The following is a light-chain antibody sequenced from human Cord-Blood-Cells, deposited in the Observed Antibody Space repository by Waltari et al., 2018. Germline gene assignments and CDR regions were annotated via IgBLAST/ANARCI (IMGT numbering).Light chain of an antibody. V-gene: IGKV2-24*01. CDR3: KQATQYPRT. CDR2: KIS. CDR1: QSLVHSGGNTY. Sequence: DIVMTQTPLTSPVTLGQPVSISCRSSQSLVHSGGNTYLSWLQQRPGQAPKLLIYKISSRVTGVPDRFSGSGAGTEFTLKISSVEADDVGIYYCKQATQYPRTFGQGTKVEIK. J-gene: IGKJ1*01.